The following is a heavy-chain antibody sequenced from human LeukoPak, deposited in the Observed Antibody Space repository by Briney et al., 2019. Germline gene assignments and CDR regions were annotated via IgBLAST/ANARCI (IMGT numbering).Heavy chain of an antibody. J-gene: IGHJ6*02. V-gene: IGHV6-1*01. CDR3: ARAPDYGDSYYYGMDV. CDR1: GDSVSSNIAA. D-gene: IGHD4-17*01. Sequence: SQTLSLTCAISGDSVSSNIAAWNWIRQSPSRGLEWLGRTYYRSKWYNDYAVSVKSRITINPDTSKNQFSLQLNSVTPEDTAVYYCARAPDYGDSYYYGMDVWGQGTTVTVSS. CDR2: TYYRSKWYN.